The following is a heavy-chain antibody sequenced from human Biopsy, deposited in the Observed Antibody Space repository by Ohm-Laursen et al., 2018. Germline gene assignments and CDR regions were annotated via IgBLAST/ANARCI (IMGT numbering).Heavy chain of an antibody. CDR1: GGTFINYA. V-gene: IGHV1-69*01. CDR2: IIPMFGTA. D-gene: IGHD1-26*01. CDR3: ARGPHSGSHSCFDY. Sequence: SSVNVSCKASGGTFINYAISWVRQAPGQGLEWMGGIIPMFGTANYAQLFQGRVTITADESTSTSYMELSSITSEDTAIYYCARGPHSGSHSCFDYWGRGTLVTVSS. J-gene: IGHJ4*02.